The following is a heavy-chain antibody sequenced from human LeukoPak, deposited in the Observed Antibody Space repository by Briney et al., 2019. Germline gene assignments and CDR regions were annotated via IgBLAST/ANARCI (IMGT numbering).Heavy chain of an antibody. CDR1: GFIFSSYS. J-gene: IGHJ4*02. Sequence: PGGSLRLSCAASGFIFSSYSTNWVRQAPGKGLEWVSYISRTSDTIYYADSVRGRFTISRDNAKNSLFLQMNSLRAEDTAVYFCARGGLQYSGSYLDYWGQGTLVTVYS. CDR2: ISRTSDTI. D-gene: IGHD1-26*01. CDR3: ARGGLQYSGSYLDY. V-gene: IGHV3-48*04.